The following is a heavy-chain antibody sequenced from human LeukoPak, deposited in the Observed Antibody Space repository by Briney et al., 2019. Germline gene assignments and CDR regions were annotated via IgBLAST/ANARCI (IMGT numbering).Heavy chain of an antibody. CDR1: GFTFSSYA. V-gene: IGHV3-23*01. J-gene: IGHJ4*02. CDR2: ISGSGGST. D-gene: IGHD5-18*01. Sequence: GGSLRLSCAASGFTFSSYAMGWVRQAPGKGLEWVSAISGSGGSTYSADSVKGRFTISRDNSKNTLYLQMNSLRAEDTAVYYCAKGGYSYDHFDYWGQGTLVTVSS. CDR3: AKGGYSYDHFDY.